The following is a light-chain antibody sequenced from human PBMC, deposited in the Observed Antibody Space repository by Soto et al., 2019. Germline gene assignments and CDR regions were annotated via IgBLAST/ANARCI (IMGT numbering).Light chain of an antibody. CDR2: EVS. CDR1: QSLIHSDGNTY. CDR3: MQGTHWPWT. J-gene: IGKJ1*01. V-gene: IGKV2-30*02. Sequence: DVVMTQSPLSLPVTLGQPASISCRSSQSLIHSDGNTYLNWFQQRPGQSPRRLIYEVSDRDSGVPDRFSGCGSGTDFTLKISRVEAEDVGVYYCMQGTHWPWTFGQGTEVEIK.